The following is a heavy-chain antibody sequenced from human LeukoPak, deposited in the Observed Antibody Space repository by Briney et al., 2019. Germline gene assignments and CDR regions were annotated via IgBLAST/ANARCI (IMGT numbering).Heavy chain of an antibody. CDR3: ATYFAGAETFDI. D-gene: IGHD3-16*01. J-gene: IGHJ3*02. Sequence: KVSCKASGGTFSSYAINWVRQMPGKGLEWMGIIFPGDSDTKYSPSFQGQVTISADKSISTAYLLWSSLKASDTAMYYCATYFAGAETFDIWGQGTMVTVSS. CDR2: IFPGDSDT. CDR1: GGTFSSYA. V-gene: IGHV5-51*01.